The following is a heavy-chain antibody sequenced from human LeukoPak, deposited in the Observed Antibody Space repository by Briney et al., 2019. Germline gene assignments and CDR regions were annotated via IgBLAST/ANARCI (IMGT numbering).Heavy chain of an antibody. CDR2: IYPGDSDT. CDR1: GYSFTSYW. V-gene: IGHV5-51*01. CDR3: ARLSITGTHTRMNWFDP. J-gene: IGHJ5*02. D-gene: IGHD1-7*01. Sequence: GGALQISCKGSGYSFTSYWIGWVRQMPGKGLEWMGIIYPGDSDTRYSPSFQGQVTISADKSISTAYLQWSSLKASDTAMYYCARLSITGTHTRMNWFDPWGQGTLVTVSS.